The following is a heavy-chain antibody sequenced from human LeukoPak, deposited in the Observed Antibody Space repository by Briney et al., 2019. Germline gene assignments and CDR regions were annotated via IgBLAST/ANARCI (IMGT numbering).Heavy chain of an antibody. V-gene: IGHV3-7*01. J-gene: IGHJ4*02. D-gene: IGHD1-26*01. Sequence: GGSLRLSCAASGFTFSGYWMSWVRQAPGKGLEWVANIKQGGSEEYYVGSVKGRFTISRDNAKNSLFVQMNSLRAEDTAVYYCVRDRGRASVDYWGQGTLVTVSS. CDR3: VRDRGRASVDY. CDR1: GFTFSGYW. CDR2: IKQGGSEE.